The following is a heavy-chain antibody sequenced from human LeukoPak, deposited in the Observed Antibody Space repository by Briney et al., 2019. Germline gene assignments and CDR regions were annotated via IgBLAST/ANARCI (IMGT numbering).Heavy chain of an antibody. Sequence: ASVKVSCKPSGYNFISSYMHWVPQAPRQGLEWLGIINPSGGGTSYAQKFQGRVTMTRDMSTSTVYMELSSLRSEDTAVYYCARAYASITMVRGVRAFDYWGQGTLVTVSS. D-gene: IGHD3-10*01. V-gene: IGHV1-46*01. CDR1: GYNFISSY. J-gene: IGHJ4*02. CDR2: INPSGGGT. CDR3: ARAYASITMVRGVRAFDY.